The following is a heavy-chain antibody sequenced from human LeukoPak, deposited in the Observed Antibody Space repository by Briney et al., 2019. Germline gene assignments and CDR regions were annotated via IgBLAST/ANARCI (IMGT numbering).Heavy chain of an antibody. J-gene: IGHJ4*02. CDR2: INHSGST. CDR1: GGSFSGYY. D-gene: IGHD6-19*01. V-gene: IGHV4-34*01. CDR3: ARGRYSSGWYDY. Sequence: SETLSLTCAVYGGSFSGYYWSWVRQPPGKGLEWIGEINHSGSTNYNPSLKSRVTISVDTSKNQFSLKLSSVTAADTAVYYCARGRYSSGWYDYWGQGTLVTVSS.